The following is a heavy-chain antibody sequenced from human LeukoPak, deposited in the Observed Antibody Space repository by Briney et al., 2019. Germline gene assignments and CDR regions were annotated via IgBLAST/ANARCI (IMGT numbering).Heavy chain of an antibody. Sequence: ASVKVSCKASGYTFTSYDINWVRQATGQGLEWMGRMNPNSGNTGYAQKFQGRVTMTRNTSISTAYMELSSLRSEDTAVYYCARLGYYDILTGYSPYYYYYYYMDVWGKGTTVTISS. CDR3: ARLGYYDILTGYSPYYYYYYYMDV. J-gene: IGHJ6*03. D-gene: IGHD3-9*01. V-gene: IGHV1-8*01. CDR1: GYTFTSYD. CDR2: MNPNSGNT.